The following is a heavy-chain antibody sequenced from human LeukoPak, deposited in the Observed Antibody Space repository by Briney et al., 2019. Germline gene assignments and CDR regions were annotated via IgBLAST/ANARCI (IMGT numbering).Heavy chain of an antibody. V-gene: IGHV3-33*01. CDR3: AGDPTPVYNWNPGVVYGMDV. CDR1: GFTFSSYG. Sequence: GRSLRLSCAASGFTFSSYGMHWVRQAPGKGLEWVAVIWYDGSNKYYADSVKGRFTISRDNSKNTLYLQMNSLRAEDTAVYYCAGDPTPVYNWNPGVVYGMDVWGQGTTVTVSS. D-gene: IGHD1-20*01. CDR2: IWYDGSNK. J-gene: IGHJ6*02.